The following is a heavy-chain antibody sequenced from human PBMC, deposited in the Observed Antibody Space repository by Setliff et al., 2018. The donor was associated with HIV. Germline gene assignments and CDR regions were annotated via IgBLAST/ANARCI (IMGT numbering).Heavy chain of an antibody. J-gene: IGHJ3*02. Sequence: SAPLSLTCTVSGGSIGTYYWNWIRLPAGKGLEWIGRIYASGTNYNPSLKSRVTMSLDTSKRQFSLKLTSVTAADTAVYYCAREGLWNCRGGTCNDGLDNWGQGTKVTVAS. D-gene: IGHD2-15*01. V-gene: IGHV4-4*07. CDR3: AREGLWNCRGGTCNDGLDN. CDR2: IYASGT. CDR1: GGSIGTYY.